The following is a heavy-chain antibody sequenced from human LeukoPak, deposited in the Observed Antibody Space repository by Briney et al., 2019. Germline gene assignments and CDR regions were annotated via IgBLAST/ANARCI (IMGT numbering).Heavy chain of an antibody. Sequence: ASVKVSCKASGYTFTKYYIHWVRQAPGQGLEWMAWINPNSGGTNFALKFQGRVTMTRDTSISTAYMELSRLRSDDTAVYYCARAPGLGGGHPFVFWGQGTLV. CDR1: GYTFTKYY. J-gene: IGHJ4*02. CDR3: ARAPGLGGGHPFVF. D-gene: IGHD1-1*01. V-gene: IGHV1-2*02. CDR2: INPNSGGT.